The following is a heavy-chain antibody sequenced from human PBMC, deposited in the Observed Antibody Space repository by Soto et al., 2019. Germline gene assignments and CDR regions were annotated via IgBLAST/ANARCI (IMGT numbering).Heavy chain of an antibody. CDR2: IYYSGST. V-gene: IGHV4-31*03. CDR3: ARHIVVVPAASYFDY. Sequence: SETLSLTCTVSGGSISSGGYYWSWIRQHPGKGLEWIGYIYYSGSTYYNPSLKSRVTISVDTSKNQFSLKLSSVTAADTAVYYCARHIVVVPAASYFDYWGQGTLVTVSS. CDR1: GGSISSGGYY. D-gene: IGHD2-2*01. J-gene: IGHJ4*02.